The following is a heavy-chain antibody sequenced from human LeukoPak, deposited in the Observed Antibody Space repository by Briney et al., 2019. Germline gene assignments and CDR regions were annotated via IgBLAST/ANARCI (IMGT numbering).Heavy chain of an antibody. CDR1: GFTFSSYW. CDR2: IKQDGSEN. V-gene: IGHV3-7*01. D-gene: IGHD1-7*01. J-gene: IGHJ4*02. Sequence: QSGGSLRLSCAASGFTFSSYWMSWVRQAPGKGLEWAANIKQDGSENYYVDSVKGRFTISRDNAKNSLYLQLNSLRAEDTAVYYCARDDDWNYEDYWGQGTLVTVSS. CDR3: ARDDDWNYEDY.